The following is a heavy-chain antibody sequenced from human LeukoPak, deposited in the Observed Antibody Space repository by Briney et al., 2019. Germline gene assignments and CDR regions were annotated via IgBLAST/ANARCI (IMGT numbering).Heavy chain of an antibody. CDR3: ARGTAVAGT. Sequence: KPSETLSLTCTVSGGSVSSGSYYWSWIRQPPGKGLEWIGYIYYSGSTNYNPSLKSRVTISVDTSKNQFSLRLSSVTAADTAVYYCARGTAVAGTWGQGTLVTVSS. J-gene: IGHJ5*02. D-gene: IGHD6-19*01. V-gene: IGHV4-61*01. CDR2: IYYSGST. CDR1: GGSVSSGSYY.